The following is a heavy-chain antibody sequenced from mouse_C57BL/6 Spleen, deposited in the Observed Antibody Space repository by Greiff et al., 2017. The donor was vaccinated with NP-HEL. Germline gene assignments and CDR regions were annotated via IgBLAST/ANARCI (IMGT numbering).Heavy chain of an antibody. CDR2: IDPSDSYT. V-gene: IGHV1-69*01. J-gene: IGHJ3*01. D-gene: IGHD2-4*01. CDR1: GYTFTSYW. CDR3: ALYDYLFAY. Sequence: QVQLKQPGAELVMPGASVKLSCKASGYTFTSYWMHWVKQRPGQGLEWIGEIDPSDSYTNYNQKFKGKSTLTVDKSSSTAYMQLSSLTSEDSAVYYCALYDYLFAYWGQGTLVTVSA.